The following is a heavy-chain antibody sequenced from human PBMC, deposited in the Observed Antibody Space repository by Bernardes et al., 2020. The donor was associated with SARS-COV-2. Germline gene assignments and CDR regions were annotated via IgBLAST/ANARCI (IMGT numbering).Heavy chain of an antibody. D-gene: IGHD5-12*01. V-gene: IGHV3-7*01. CDR3: AKDGDYYCFSPGDY. CDR2: IKQDGSEK. CDR1: GFTFSRYW. Sequence: GGSLRLSCAASGFTFSRYWMSWVRQAPGKGLEWVANIKQDGSEKYYVDSVKGRFTISRDNAKNSLFLQMNSLRAEDTAVYYCAKDGDYYCFSPGDYWGQGTLVTVSS. J-gene: IGHJ4*02.